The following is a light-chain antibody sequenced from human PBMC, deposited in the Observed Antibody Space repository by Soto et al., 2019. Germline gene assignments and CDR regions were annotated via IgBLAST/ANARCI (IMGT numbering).Light chain of an antibody. CDR3: QHYNTYRYT. V-gene: IGKV1-5*03. CDR1: QTINNW. CDR2: RAS. J-gene: IGKJ2*01. Sequence: DIQMTQSPSILSASVGDRVTITCRASQTINNWLAWYQQKPGKAPKFLIYRASNLESGVPSRFSGGASGTEFTLTINGLQPDDFATYYCQHYNTYRYTFGQGTKLEIK.